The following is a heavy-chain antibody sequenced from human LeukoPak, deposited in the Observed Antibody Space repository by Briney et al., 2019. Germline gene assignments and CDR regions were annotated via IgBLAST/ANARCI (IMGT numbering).Heavy chain of an antibody. D-gene: IGHD5-18*01. J-gene: IGHJ4*02. CDR2: ISYDGSNK. CDR1: GFTFSSYG. CDR3: AKANGYSYSEMDH. V-gene: IGHV3-30*18. Sequence: PGGSLRLSCAASGFTFSSYGMHWVRQAPGKGLEWVAVISYDGSNKYYADSVKGRFTISRDNSKNTLYLQMNSLRAEDTAVYYCAKANGYSYSEMDHWGQGTLVTVSS.